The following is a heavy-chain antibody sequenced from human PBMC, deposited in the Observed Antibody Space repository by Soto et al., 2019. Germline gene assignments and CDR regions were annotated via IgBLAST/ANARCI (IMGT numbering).Heavy chain of an antibody. CDR3: ARGYDFWSGSPGGP. V-gene: IGHV1-8*01. CDR2: MNPNSGNT. J-gene: IGHJ5*02. D-gene: IGHD3-3*01. Sequence: QVQLVQSGAEVKKPGASVKVSCKASGYTFTSYDINWVRQATGQGLEWMGWMNPNSGNTGYAQKFQCRVTMTMNTSISTAYMELSSLRSEDTAVYYCARGYDFWSGSPGGPWGQGTLVTVSS. CDR1: GYTFTSYD.